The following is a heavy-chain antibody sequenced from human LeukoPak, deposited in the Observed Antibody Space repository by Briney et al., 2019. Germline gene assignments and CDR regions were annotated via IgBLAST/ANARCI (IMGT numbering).Heavy chain of an antibody. Sequence: SETLSLTCTVSGGSISSYYWSWIRQRAAKGLELIWRIYTSGSTNYNPSLKSRVTISVDKSKNQFSLKLSSVTAADTAVYYCARGLGTPLISLAPWGQGSLVTVSS. V-gene: IGHV4-4*07. CDR2: IYTSGST. CDR3: ARGLGTPLISLAP. CDR1: GGSISSYY. J-gene: IGHJ5*02. D-gene: IGHD2-15*01.